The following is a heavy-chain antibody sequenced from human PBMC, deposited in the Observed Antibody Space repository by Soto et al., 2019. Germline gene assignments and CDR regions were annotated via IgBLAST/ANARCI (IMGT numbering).Heavy chain of an antibody. CDR1: RFTFSDAW. CDR3: TTVGYIWGSYRFFPDY. CDR2: IKSKTDGGTA. J-gene: IGHJ4*02. V-gene: IGHV3-15*01. Sequence: PGGSLRLSCAASRFTFSDAWMSWVRQAPGKGLEWVGRIKSKTDGGTADYAAPVKGRFTISRDDSKNTLYLQMKSLKTDDTAMYYCTTVGYIWGSYRFFPDYWGQGTPVTVSS. D-gene: IGHD3-16*02.